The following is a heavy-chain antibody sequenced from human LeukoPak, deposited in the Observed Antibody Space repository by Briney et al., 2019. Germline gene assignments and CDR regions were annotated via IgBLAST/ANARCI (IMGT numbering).Heavy chain of an antibody. CDR1: GASFRGYY. CDR2: INHSGST. V-gene: IGHV4-34*01. CDR3: AGGYCSDTSCYNAFDI. J-gene: IGHJ3*02. D-gene: IGHD2-2*02. Sequence: SETLSLTCAVYGASFRGYYWSWIRQPPGKGLEWIGEINHSGSTNYNPSLKSRVTISADTSKNQFSLNLSSVTAADTAVYYCAGGYCSDTSCYNAFDIWDQGAMVTVSS.